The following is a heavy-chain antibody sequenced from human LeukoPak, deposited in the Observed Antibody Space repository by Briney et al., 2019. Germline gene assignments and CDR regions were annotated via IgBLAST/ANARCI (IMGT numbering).Heavy chain of an antibody. CDR3: AIMHRYYDGSGYWVQ. J-gene: IGHJ4*02. CDR1: GFTFSSYA. Sequence: GESLRRYCAASGFTFSSYAMSWVRQAPGKGLEWVSGISTSGGSTSYADSVKGRFTISRSNPRNTLYMQMNSLRAEDTAVYYCAIMHRYYDGSGYWVQWGQGTLVTVSS. V-gene: IGHV3-23*01. D-gene: IGHD3-22*01. CDR2: ISTSGGST.